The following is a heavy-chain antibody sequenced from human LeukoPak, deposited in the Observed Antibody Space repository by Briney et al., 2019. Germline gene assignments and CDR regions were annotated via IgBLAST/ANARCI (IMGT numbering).Heavy chain of an antibody. CDR1: GYTFTSYY. Sequence: GASVKVSCKASGYTFTSYYMHWVRQAPGQGLEWMGIINPSGGSTSYAQKFQGRVTMTRDMSTSTVYMELSSLRSEDTAVYYCVRGRSEMATIGYWSQGTLVTVSS. V-gene: IGHV1-46*01. CDR3: VRGRSEMATIGY. D-gene: IGHD5-24*01. J-gene: IGHJ4*02. CDR2: INPSGGST.